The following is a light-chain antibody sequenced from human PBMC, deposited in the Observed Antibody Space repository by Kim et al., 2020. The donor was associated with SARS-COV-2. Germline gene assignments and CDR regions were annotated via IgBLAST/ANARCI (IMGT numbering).Light chain of an antibody. J-gene: IGKJ2*03. Sequence: SPGDSATLSCSTSQGVDSHLAWFQQKPGQAPRLLIYHAFIRATGIPARFSCSGSGTDFTLTISVLEPEDFAVYYCQQRSDWPPENSFGQGTKLEI. CDR3: QQRSDWPPENS. CDR2: HAF. CDR1: QGVDSH. V-gene: IGKV3-11*01.